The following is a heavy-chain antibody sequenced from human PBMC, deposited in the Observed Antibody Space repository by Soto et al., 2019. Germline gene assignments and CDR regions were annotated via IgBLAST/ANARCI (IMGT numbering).Heavy chain of an antibody. J-gene: IGHJ3*02. CDR1: GASISPSY. V-gene: IGHV4-59*12. CDR3: ARGYYDSGGSSKTFDI. D-gene: IGHD3-22*01. CDR2: IHHSGST. Sequence: SETLSLTCTVSGASISPSYWSWIRQPPGKGLEWVGYIHHSGSTNSNPSLKSRVSMSVDTSKNQFSLNLSSVSAADTAVYYCARGYYDSGGSSKTFDIWGQGTMVTVSS.